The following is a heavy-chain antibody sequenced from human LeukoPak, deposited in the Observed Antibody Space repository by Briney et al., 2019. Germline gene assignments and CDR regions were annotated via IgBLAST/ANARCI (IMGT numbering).Heavy chain of an antibody. CDR1: GGSFSGYY. CDR3: ARGYSSSWLTFDY. Sequence: SETLSLTCAVYGGSFSGYYWSWIRQPPGKGLEWIGEINHSGSTNYNPSLRSRVTISVDTSKNQFSLKLSSVTAADTAVYYCARGYSSSWLTFDYWGQGTLVTVSS. CDR2: INHSGST. D-gene: IGHD6-13*01. V-gene: IGHV4-34*01. J-gene: IGHJ4*02.